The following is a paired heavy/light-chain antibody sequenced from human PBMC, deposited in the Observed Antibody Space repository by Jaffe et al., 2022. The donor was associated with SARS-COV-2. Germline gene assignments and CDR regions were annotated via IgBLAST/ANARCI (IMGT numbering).Light chain of an antibody. J-gene: IGLJ2*01. CDR1: SSNVGSNT. Sequence: QSVLTQPPSASGTPGQRVTISCSGSSSNVGSNTLNWYQQLPGTAPKLLIYSNSQRPSGVPDRFSGSKSGTSASLAISGLQSEDEADYYCATWDDSLRVVLFGGGTKLTVL. V-gene: IGLV1-44*01. CDR3: ATWDDSLRVVL. CDR2: SNS.
Heavy chain of an antibody. Sequence: EVQLLESGGGLVQPGGSLRLSCVASGFTFSTYGMSWVRQAPGKGLEWVSIFTSAGSTFYADSVKGRFTISRDDSKNTLYLQMNNLRAEDTALYYCAKGLQLTGYYAQLDCWGQGTLVTVSS. D-gene: IGHD7-27*01. V-gene: IGHV3-23*01. CDR1: GFTFSTYG. CDR2: IFTSAGST. J-gene: IGHJ4*02. CDR3: AKGLQLTGYYAQLDC.